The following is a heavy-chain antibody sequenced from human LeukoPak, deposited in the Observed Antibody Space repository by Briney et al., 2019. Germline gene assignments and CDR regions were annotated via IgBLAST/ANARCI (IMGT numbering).Heavy chain of an antibody. CDR2: ISGSGGST. CDR3: ARVGWLISYYFDY. Sequence: GGSLRLSCAASGFTFSSYAMSWVRQAPGKGLEWVSAISGSGGSTYYADSVKGRFTISRDNSKNTLYLQMNSLRAEDTAVYYCARVGWLISYYFDYWGQGTLVTVSS. V-gene: IGHV3-23*01. D-gene: IGHD3-16*02. CDR1: GFTFSSYA. J-gene: IGHJ4*02.